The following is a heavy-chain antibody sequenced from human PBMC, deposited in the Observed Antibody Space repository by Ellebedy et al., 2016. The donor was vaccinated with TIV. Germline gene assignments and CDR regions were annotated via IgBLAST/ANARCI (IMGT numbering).Heavy chain of an antibody. Sequence: ASVKVSCKASGFTFTTYTINWVRQAPGRGLEWMGWISGYNGNTNYAQKLQGRVTMTTDTSTSTAYLELRTLRSDDTAFYYCAREYYDILTGEGTYFDYWGQGTLVTVSS. CDR2: ISGYNGNT. CDR3: AREYYDILTGEGTYFDY. D-gene: IGHD3-9*01. V-gene: IGHV1-18*01. CDR1: GFTFTTYT. J-gene: IGHJ4*02.